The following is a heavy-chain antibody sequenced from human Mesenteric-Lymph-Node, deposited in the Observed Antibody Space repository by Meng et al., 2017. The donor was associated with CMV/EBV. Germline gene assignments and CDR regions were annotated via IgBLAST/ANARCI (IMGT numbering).Heavy chain of an antibody. CDR2: IYYSGSA. V-gene: IGHV4-59*01. CDR3: ARGSGDSGYGY. D-gene: IGHD5-12*01. Sequence: LTCTVSGGSIKNCYWSWIRQPPGKGLEWIAYIYYSGSANYNPSLKSRVTISVDTSKNQFSLKLSSVTAADTAVYYCARGSGDSGYGYWGQGTLVTVSS. CDR1: GGSIKNCY. J-gene: IGHJ4*02.